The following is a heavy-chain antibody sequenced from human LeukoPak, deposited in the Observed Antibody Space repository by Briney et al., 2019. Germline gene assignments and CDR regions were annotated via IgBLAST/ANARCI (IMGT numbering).Heavy chain of an antibody. CDR2: IYSGGNT. CDR1: GLTVSSNY. Sequence: GESLRLSCAASGLTVSSNYMSWVRQAPGKGLEWVSVIYSGGNTYYADSVKGRFTISRDNSKNTLYLQMNSLRAEDTAVYYCAREGYGDYSFDYWGQGTLVTVSS. CDR3: AREGYGDYSFDY. D-gene: IGHD4-17*01. J-gene: IGHJ4*02. V-gene: IGHV3-66*01.